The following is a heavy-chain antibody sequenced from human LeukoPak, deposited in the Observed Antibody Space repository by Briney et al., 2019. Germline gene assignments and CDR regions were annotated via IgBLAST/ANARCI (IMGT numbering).Heavy chain of an antibody. CDR1: GGSISSGDYY. J-gene: IGHJ4*02. D-gene: IGHD3-10*01. CDR3: ARYGSGSPYYFDC. Sequence: SETLSLTCTVSGGSISSGDYYWSWIRQPPGKGLEWIGYIYYSGSTYYNPSLKSRLTISIDTSKSQFSLKLSSVTAADTAVYFCARYGSGSPYYFDCWGQGSLVAVSS. V-gene: IGHV4-30-4*01. CDR2: IYYSGST.